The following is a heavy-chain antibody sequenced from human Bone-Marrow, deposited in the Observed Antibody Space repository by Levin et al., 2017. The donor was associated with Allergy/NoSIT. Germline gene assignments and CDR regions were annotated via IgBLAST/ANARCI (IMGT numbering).Heavy chain of an antibody. CDR3: ARDSGAHYYGLDV. Sequence: PSETLSLTCTVSGASISDKHWWTWVRQPPGKGLEWIAEIYHSGSTNYNPSLQSRVTMLVDKSKNQFSLRLNSVTAADTAVYYCARDSGAHYYGLDVWGQGTTVSVSS. D-gene: IGHD3-10*01. CDR2: IYHSGST. J-gene: IGHJ6*02. V-gene: IGHV4-4*02. CDR1: GASISDKHW.